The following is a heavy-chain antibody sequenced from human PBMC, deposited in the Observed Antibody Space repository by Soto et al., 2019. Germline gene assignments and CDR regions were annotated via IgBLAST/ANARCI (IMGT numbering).Heavy chain of an antibody. CDR3: ARDIRAGYGGNLFDY. CDR1: GFTFSSYS. Sequence: GGSLRLSCAASGFTFSSYSMNWVRQAPGNGLEWVSYISSSSSTIYYADSVKGRFTISRDNAKNSLYLQMNSLRAEDTAVYYCARDIRAGYGGNLFDYWGQGTLVTVSS. J-gene: IGHJ4*02. V-gene: IGHV3-48*04. CDR2: ISSSSSTI. D-gene: IGHD4-17*01.